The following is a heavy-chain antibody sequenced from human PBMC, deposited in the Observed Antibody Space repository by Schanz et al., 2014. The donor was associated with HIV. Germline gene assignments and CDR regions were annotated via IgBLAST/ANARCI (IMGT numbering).Heavy chain of an antibody. D-gene: IGHD3-3*02. CDR1: GGTFSIYA. CDR3: ARAAFSSEYYYGMDV. V-gene: IGHV1-69*01. J-gene: IGHJ6*02. CDR2: IIPIFGAV. Sequence: QVQLVQSGAEVKKPGSSVKVSCRASGGTFSIYAINWVRQAPGQGLEWMGGIIPIFGAVNYAQKFQGRVTITADESSSTIYMDLSSLRSADTAVYFCARAAFSSEYYYGMDVWGQGTTVTVSS.